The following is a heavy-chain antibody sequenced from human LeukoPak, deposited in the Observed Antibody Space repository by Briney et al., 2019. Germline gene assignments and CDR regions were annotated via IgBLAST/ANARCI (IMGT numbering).Heavy chain of an antibody. CDR3: ARDSYYGSRGYYGMDV. Sequence: PGGSLRLSCAASGFTISSNYMSWVRQAPGKGLEWVSVIYSGGSTYYTDSVKGRFTISRDNSKNTLYLQMNSLTAEDTAVYYCARDSYYGSRGYYGMDVWGQGTTVTVSS. V-gene: IGHV3-66*01. CDR2: IYSGGST. CDR1: GFTISSNY. J-gene: IGHJ6*02. D-gene: IGHD3-10*01.